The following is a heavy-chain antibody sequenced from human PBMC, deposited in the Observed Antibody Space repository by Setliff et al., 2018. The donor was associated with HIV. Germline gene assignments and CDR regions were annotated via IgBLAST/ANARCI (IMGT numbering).Heavy chain of an antibody. Sequence: PSETLSLTCTVSGGSMSSTIYYWGWIRQPPGKGLTWIGSIYYTGGTYYNPSLKSRVTISVDMSKNQFSLKLSSVTAADTAVYYCASSMGSHDAFDIWGQGTMVTVS. D-gene: IGHD2-8*01. CDR1: GGSMSSTIYY. CDR2: IYYTGGT. V-gene: IGHV4-39*07. J-gene: IGHJ3*02. CDR3: ASSMGSHDAFDI.